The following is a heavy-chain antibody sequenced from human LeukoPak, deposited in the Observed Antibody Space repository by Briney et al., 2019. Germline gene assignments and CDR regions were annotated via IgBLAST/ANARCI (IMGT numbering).Heavy chain of an antibody. Sequence: RTSETLSLTCTVSGGSISSYYWSWIRQPPGKGLEWIGYIYYSGSTNYNPSLKSRVTISVDTSKNQFSLKLSSVTAADTAVYYCARAPVRAYEPTDAFDIWGQGTMVTVSS. CDR1: GGSISSYY. V-gene: IGHV4-59*12. D-gene: IGHD3-16*01. CDR3: ARAPVRAYEPTDAFDI. CDR2: IYYSGST. J-gene: IGHJ3*02.